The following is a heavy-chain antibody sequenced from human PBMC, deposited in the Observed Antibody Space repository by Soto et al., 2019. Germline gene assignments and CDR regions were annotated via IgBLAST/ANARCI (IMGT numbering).Heavy chain of an antibody. CDR1: GFTFSAYA. CDR3: AKDLLRESYFYYGMDV. V-gene: IGHV3-23*01. CDR2: ISGSGVNT. J-gene: IGHJ6*02. Sequence: EVQLLESGGGLVQPGGSLRVSCAASGFTFSAYAMTWVRQAPGKGLEWVSGISGSGVNTYYEDSVKGRFTISRDNSENTLFLQMNSLRAEDTAVYYCAKDLLRESYFYYGMDVWGQGTTVTVSS. D-gene: IGHD1-26*01.